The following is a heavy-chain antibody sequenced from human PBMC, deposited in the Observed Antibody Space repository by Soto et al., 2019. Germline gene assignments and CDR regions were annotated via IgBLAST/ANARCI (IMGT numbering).Heavy chain of an antibody. CDR3: ARDSSGYYFDAFDI. CDR2: ISAYNGNT. CDR1: GYTFTSYG. V-gene: IGHV1-18*01. Sequence: ASVKVSCKASGYTFTSYGISCVRQAPGQGLEWMGWISAYNGNTNYAQKLQGRVTMTTDTSTSTAYMELRSLRSDDTAVYYCARDSSGYYFDAFDIWGQGTMVTVSS. D-gene: IGHD3-22*01. J-gene: IGHJ3*02.